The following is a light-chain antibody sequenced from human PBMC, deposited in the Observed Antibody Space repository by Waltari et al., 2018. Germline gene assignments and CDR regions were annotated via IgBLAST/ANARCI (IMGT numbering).Light chain of an antibody. CDR3: CSYAGGATYV. Sequence: QSALTQPASVSGSPGQSITISCTGSSSDVGSNNFVSWYQQLPGKAPKLMIDEGSKRPSGVSDRFSGSKSGNTASLTISGLQAEDEADYYCCSYAGGATYVFGSGTKVNVL. CDR1: SSDVGSNNF. J-gene: IGLJ1*01. V-gene: IGLV2-23*01. CDR2: EGS.